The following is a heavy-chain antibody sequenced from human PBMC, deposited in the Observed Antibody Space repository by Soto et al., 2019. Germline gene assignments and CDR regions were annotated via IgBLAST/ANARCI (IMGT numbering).Heavy chain of an antibody. CDR2: IIPLFGTA. V-gene: IGHV1-69*01. Sequence: QVQLVQSGAEVKQPGSSVKVSCKTSGGTFSTYAIYWVRQAPGQGLEWMGAIIPLFGTADYAQKFQGRVTITADESTRTASMERSSLRSEDTAVYYCARPKGSYSSGYYYFDFWGQGTLVTVSS. D-gene: IGHD6-19*01. CDR3: ARPKGSYSSGYYYFDF. CDR1: GGTFSTYA. J-gene: IGHJ4*02.